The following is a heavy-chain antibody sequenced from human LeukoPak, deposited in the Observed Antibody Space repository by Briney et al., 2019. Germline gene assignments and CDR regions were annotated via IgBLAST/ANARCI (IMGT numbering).Heavy chain of an antibody. Sequence: SETLSLTCTVSGGPISSYYWSWIRQPPGKGLELIGYIYYSGSTNYNPSLKSRVTISVDKSKNQFSLKLSSVTAADTAVYYCARALDYGGPDAFDIWGQGTMVTVSS. CDR1: GGPISSYY. D-gene: IGHD4-17*01. V-gene: IGHV4-59*01. CDR2: IYYSGST. J-gene: IGHJ3*02. CDR3: ARALDYGGPDAFDI.